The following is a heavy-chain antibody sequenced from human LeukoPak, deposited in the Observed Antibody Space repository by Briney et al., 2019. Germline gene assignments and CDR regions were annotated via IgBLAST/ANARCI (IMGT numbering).Heavy chain of an antibody. CDR2: ISSSGST. CDR1: GDSISSGDYY. D-gene: IGHD3-22*01. Sequence: SETLSLTCTVSGDSISSGDYYWSWIRQPAGKGLEWIGRISSSGSTNYNPSLKSRVTISVDTSKNQFSLKLSSVTAADTAVYYCARAATYYYDSSGYENDAFDIWGQGTMVTVSS. J-gene: IGHJ3*02. V-gene: IGHV4-61*02. CDR3: ARAATYYYDSSGYENDAFDI.